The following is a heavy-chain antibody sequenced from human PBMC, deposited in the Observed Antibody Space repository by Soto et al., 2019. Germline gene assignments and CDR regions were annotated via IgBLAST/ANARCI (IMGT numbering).Heavy chain of an antibody. CDR3: AMGLWNFDL. Sequence: QVQLVESGEGLVKPGGSLRLSGAASGFTFSDYYMSWIRQAPGRGLQWISYIKTSGSTMYYADSVKGRFTVSRDNAKNSLYLRMNRLRAEDTAVYYCAMGLWNFDLWGRGTLVTVSS. J-gene: IGHJ2*01. D-gene: IGHD3-16*01. V-gene: IGHV3-11*01. CDR1: GFTFSDYY. CDR2: IKTSGSTM.